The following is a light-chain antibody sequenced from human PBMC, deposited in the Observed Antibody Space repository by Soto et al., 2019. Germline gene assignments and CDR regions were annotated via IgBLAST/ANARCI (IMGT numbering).Light chain of an antibody. Sequence: QSALTLPASVSGSPEQSIAISCTGSSSGVGFYKYVSWYQQHPGKVPKLIIYEVTNRPSGVSNRFSGSKSGNTASLTISGLQAEDEADYYCCSYTTSSTRVFGSGTKLTVL. CDR3: CSYTTSSTRV. J-gene: IGLJ1*01. CDR1: SSGVGFYKY. V-gene: IGLV2-14*01. CDR2: EVT.